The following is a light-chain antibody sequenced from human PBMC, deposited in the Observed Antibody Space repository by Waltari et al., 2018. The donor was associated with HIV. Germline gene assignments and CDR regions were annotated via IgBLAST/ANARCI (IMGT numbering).Light chain of an antibody. J-gene: IGKJ4*01. Sequence: EIVMTQSPATLSVSPGERATPSCRASQRVSSNLARYQHKPRQAPRPLIYGASTRATGSPARFSSSASAREFTITVSRLQSEDFAVDYGQQSNTWPPLTFGGGTKVEIK. CDR2: GAS. CDR1: QRVSSN. CDR3: QQSNTWPPLT. V-gene: IGKV3-15*01.